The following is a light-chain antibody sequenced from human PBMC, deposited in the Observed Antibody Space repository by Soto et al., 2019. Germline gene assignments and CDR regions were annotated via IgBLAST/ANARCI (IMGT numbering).Light chain of an antibody. Sequence: EIVLTQSPATLSLSPGERATLSCRASQSVNAYLAWYQQKPGQAPRLLIYDASKRATGIPARFSGSGSGTDFSLTISSLEPADLAVDYCQLRSDWHLTFGGGTKVEIK. CDR2: DAS. V-gene: IGKV3-11*01. J-gene: IGKJ4*02. CDR1: QSVNAY. CDR3: QLRSDWHLT.